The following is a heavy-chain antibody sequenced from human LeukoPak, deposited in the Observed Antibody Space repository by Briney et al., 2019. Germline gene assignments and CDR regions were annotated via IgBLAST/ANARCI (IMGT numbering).Heavy chain of an antibody. CDR1: GGSISSSNYY. V-gene: IGHV4-61*02. CDR2: IYTSEST. D-gene: IGHD3-10*01. Sequence: SQTLSLTGSVSGGSISSSNYYWSWIRQPAGKGLEWIGRIYTSESTNYNPSLKSRVTISVDTSRNQFSLKLSSVTAADTAVYYCARRLWFGDENPPYFDYWGQGILVTVSS. J-gene: IGHJ4*02. CDR3: ARRLWFGDENPPYFDY.